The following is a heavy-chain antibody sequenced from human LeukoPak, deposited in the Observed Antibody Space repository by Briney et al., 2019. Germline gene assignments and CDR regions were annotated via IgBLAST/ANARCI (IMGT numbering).Heavy chain of an antibody. D-gene: IGHD1-26*01. J-gene: IGHJ4*02. Sequence: GGSLRLSCVAPGFTFSSYAMSWVRQAPGSGLEWVSAISGSGGNTYYADSVKGRFTISGDNSKNTLYLQMNSLRAEDTAVYYCAEGFNSGNYPYFDYWGQGTLVTVSS. V-gene: IGHV3-23*01. CDR1: GFTFSSYA. CDR3: AEGFNSGNYPYFDY. CDR2: ISGSGGNT.